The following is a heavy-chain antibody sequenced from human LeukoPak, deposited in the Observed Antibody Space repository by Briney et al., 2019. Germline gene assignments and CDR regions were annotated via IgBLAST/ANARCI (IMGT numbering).Heavy chain of an antibody. J-gene: IGHJ3*02. D-gene: IGHD2-21*01. V-gene: IGHV3-30*02. CDR1: GFTFSSYG. CDR2: IRYDGSNK. Sequence: GGSLRLSCAASGFTFSSYGMHWVRQAPGKGLEWVAFIRYDGSNKYYAGSVKGRFTISRDNSKNTLYLQMNSLRAEDTAVYYCAKDLDIVVVIAKNAFDIWGQGTMVTVSS. CDR3: AKDLDIVVVIAKNAFDI.